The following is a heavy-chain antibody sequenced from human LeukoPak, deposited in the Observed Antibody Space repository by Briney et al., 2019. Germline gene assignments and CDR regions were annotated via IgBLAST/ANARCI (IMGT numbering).Heavy chain of an antibody. CDR1: GFTFSSYC. J-gene: IGHJ4*02. CDR3: ARSNQADDY. Sequence: GGSLRLSCAASGFTFSSYCMHWVRQVPGKGLVWVARINPGGSSITYADSVKGRFTISRDNAKNTLYLQMDSLRAEDTGVYYCARSNQADDYWGQGTLVTVSS. D-gene: IGHD1-14*01. V-gene: IGHV3-74*01. CDR2: INPGGSSI.